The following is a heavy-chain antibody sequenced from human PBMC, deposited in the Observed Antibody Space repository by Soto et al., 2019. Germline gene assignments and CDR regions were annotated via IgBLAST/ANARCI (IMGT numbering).Heavy chain of an antibody. J-gene: IGHJ6*02. Sequence: QVQLVESGGGVVQPGRSLRLSCAASGFTFSSYGMHWVRQAPGKGLEWVAVISYDGSNKYYADSVKGRFTISRDNSKNTVSLQRNSLIAADAAVCYCAKGPAIVLVPAAMNYYYGMDVWGQGTTVTVSS. CDR2: ISYDGSNK. CDR3: AKGPAIVLVPAAMNYYYGMDV. D-gene: IGHD2-2*01. V-gene: IGHV3-30*18. CDR1: GFTFSSYG.